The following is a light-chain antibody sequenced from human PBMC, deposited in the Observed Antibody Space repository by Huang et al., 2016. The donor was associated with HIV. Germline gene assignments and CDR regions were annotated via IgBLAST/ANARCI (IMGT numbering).Light chain of an antibody. CDR1: QGISSW. V-gene: IGKV1-12*01. CDR3: QQANSFPLIT. Sequence: DIQMTQSPSFVSTSVGDRVTINCRASQGISSWVAWYQQKPGKAPKLLIYAASSLQSGVPTRCSGSGSGTDFTLTISDLQPDDFATYFCQQANSFPLITFGQGTRLDIK. CDR2: AAS. J-gene: IGKJ5*01.